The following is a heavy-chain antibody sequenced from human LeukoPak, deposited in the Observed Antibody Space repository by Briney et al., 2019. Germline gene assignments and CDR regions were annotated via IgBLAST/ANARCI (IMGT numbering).Heavy chain of an antibody. V-gene: IGHV1-2*02. J-gene: IGHJ6*03. D-gene: IGHD3-16*01. CDR1: GYTFIAYY. CDR3: AYGKAPGYYYYMDV. CDR2: INPNSGGT. Sequence: GASVKVSCKASGYTFIAYYMHWVRQAPGQGLEWMGWINPNSGGTNYAQKFQGRVTMTRDTSISTAYMDLSRLRSDDTAVYYCAYGKAPGYYYYMDVWGKGTTVTVSS.